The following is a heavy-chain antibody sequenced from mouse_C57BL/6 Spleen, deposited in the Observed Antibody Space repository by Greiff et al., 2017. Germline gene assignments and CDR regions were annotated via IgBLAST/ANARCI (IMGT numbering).Heavy chain of an antibody. D-gene: IGHD2-3*01. CDR3: TRRDDGYYGWFAY. CDR2: IDPETGGT. CDR1: GYTFTDYE. V-gene: IGHV1-15*01. Sequence: VQLQQSGAELVRPGASVTLSCKASGYTFTDYEMHWVKQTPVHGLEWIGAIDPETGGTAYNQKFKGKAILTADKSSSTAYMELRSLTSEDSAGYYCTRRDDGYYGWFAYWGQGTLVTVSA. J-gene: IGHJ3*01.